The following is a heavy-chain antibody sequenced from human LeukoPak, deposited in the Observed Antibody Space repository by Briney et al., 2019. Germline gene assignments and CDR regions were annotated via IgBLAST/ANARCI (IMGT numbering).Heavy chain of an antibody. V-gene: IGHV3-66*01. CDR1: GFTVSSNY. Sequence: GGSLRLSCAASGFTVSSNYMSWVRQAPGKGLEWVSVIYSGGSTYYTDSVKGRFTISRDNSKNTLYLQMNSLRAEDTAVYYCARGTYYYGSGSYTSYMDVWGKGTTVTISS. CDR2: IYSGGST. J-gene: IGHJ6*03. CDR3: ARGTYYYGSGSYTSYMDV. D-gene: IGHD3-10*01.